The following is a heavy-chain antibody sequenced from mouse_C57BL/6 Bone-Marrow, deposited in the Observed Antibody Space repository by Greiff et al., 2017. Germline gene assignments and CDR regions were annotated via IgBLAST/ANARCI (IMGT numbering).Heavy chain of an antibody. J-gene: IGHJ1*03. Sequence: EVKVVESGGGLVQPGGSLKLSCAASGFTFSDYGMAWVRQAPRKGPEWVAFISNLAYSIYYADTVTGRFTISRENAKNTLYLEMSSLRSEDTAMYYCARKDYYYGSSWGYFDVWGTGTTVTVSS. V-gene: IGHV5-15*01. CDR1: GFTFSDYG. D-gene: IGHD1-1*01. CDR3: ARKDYYYGSSWGYFDV. CDR2: ISNLAYSI.